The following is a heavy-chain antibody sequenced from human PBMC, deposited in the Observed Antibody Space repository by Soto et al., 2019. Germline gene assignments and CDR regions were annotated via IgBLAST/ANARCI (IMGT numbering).Heavy chain of an antibody. CDR3: ARVPLRGGYSSSSGGPVSPYYFDY. CDR2: IIPIFGTA. V-gene: IGHV1-69*13. CDR1: GGTFSSYA. Sequence: SVKVSCKASGGTFSSYAISWVRQAPGQGLEWMGGIIPIFGTANYAQKFQGRVTITADESTSTAYMELSSLRSEDTAVYYCARVPLRGGYSSSSGGPVSPYYFDYWGQGTLVTVSS. J-gene: IGHJ4*02. D-gene: IGHD6-6*01.